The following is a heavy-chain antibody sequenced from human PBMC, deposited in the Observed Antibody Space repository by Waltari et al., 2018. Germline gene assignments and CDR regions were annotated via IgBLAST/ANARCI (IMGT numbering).Heavy chain of an antibody. D-gene: IGHD2-15*01. CDR2: IYHSGRT. CDR3: ARAEGVAAGGKAYNYFDP. J-gene: IGHJ5*02. V-gene: IGHV4-38-2*02. CDR1: GYSLTSGYY. Sequence: QVQLQESGPGLVKPSETLSLTCSVSGYSLTSGYYWAWIRQPPGQGFEWIGTIYHSGRTYYNPSLESRVTISVDTSKNQFSLKLASVTAAGAALYYCARAEGVAAGGKAYNYFDPWGQGTLVTVSS.